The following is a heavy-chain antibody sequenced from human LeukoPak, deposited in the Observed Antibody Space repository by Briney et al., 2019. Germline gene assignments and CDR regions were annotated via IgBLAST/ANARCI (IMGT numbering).Heavy chain of an antibody. J-gene: IGHJ4*02. CDR1: GFTFSRYS. CDR2: ISSSSSYI. Sequence: GGTLRLSCAASGFTFSRYSMNWVRQAPGKGLEWVSSISSSSSYIYYADSVKGRFTISRDNAKNSLYLQMNRLRAEDTAVYYCARGRGGYSYEFDYWGQGTLVTVSS. V-gene: IGHV3-21*01. D-gene: IGHD5-18*01. CDR3: ARGRGGYSYEFDY.